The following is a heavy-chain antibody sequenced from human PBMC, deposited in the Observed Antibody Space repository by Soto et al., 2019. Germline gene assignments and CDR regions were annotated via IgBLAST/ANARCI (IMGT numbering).Heavy chain of an antibody. CDR1: GGSISNYY. J-gene: IGHJ4*02. V-gene: IGHV4-59*01. CDR2: IYYSGST. D-gene: IGHD2-15*01. CDR3: ARAGAATLSDY. Sequence: QVQLQESGPGLVKASETLSLTCTVSGGSISNYYCSWIRQPPGKGLEWIGDIYYSGSTNYNPSLKSRVTITVDTSKNQFSLKLSSVTAADTAVYYCARAGAATLSDYWGQGTLVTVSS.